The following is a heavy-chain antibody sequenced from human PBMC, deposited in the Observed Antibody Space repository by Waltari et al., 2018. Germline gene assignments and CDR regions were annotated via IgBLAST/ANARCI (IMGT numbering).Heavy chain of an antibody. CDR2: SSGSCGST. J-gene: IGHJ4*02. Sequence: EVQLLESGGGLVQPGGSLRLSCAASGFTFSSYAMSWVRQAPGKGLEWVSASSGSCGSTYYADSVKGRFTISRDNSKNTLYLQMNSLRAEDTAVYYCAKYTGWVVAAFSDYWGQGTLVTVSS. V-gene: IGHV3-23*01. D-gene: IGHD2-15*01. CDR3: AKYTGWVVAAFSDY. CDR1: GFTFSSYA.